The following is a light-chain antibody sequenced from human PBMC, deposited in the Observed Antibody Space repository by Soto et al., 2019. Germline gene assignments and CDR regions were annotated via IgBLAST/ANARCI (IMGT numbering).Light chain of an antibody. CDR3: QQYSDSAT. J-gene: IGKJ4*01. Sequence: EIVLTQSPATLSLSPGERATLSCRASQSVSSSYLAWYQQKPGQAPRLLIYGASSRATGIPDRFSGSGSGTDFTLTISRLEPEDFAVYYCQQYSDSATFGGGTKVDIK. CDR2: GAS. V-gene: IGKV3-20*01. CDR1: QSVSSSY.